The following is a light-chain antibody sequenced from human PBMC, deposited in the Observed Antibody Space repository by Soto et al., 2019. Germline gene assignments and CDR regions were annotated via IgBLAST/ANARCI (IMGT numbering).Light chain of an antibody. J-gene: IGKJ4*01. CDR3: QQYSRSPLT. V-gene: IGKV3-20*01. Sequence: EIVLTQSPGTLSLSPGERATLSCRASQTVSSYLAWYQQKPGQAPRLLIYGASSRATGIPDRFSGSGSGTGFTLTISRLEPEDFAVYYCQQYSRSPLTFGGGTKVDIK. CDR2: GAS. CDR1: QTVSSY.